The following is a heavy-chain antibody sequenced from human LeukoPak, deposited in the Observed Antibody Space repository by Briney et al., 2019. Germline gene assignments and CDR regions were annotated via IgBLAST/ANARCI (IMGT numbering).Heavy chain of an antibody. V-gene: IGHV1-2*06. CDR1: GYTFTGYY. J-gene: IGHJ4*02. CDR3: ASRGYSYGKYYFDY. CDR2: INPISGGT. D-gene: IGHD5-18*01. Sequence: ASVKVSCKASGYTFTGYYMHWVRQAPGQGLEYMGRINPISGGTVYAQKFQGRVTMTRDTSISTAYMELSRLRSDDTAVYYCASRGYSYGKYYFDYWGQGTLVTVSS.